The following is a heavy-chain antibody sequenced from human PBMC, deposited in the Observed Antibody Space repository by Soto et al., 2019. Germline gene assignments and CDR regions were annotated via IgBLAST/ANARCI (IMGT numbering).Heavy chain of an antibody. CDR1: GGGNLRDYR. CDR3: ARRGAGYNFGAVY. J-gene: IGHJ4*02. V-gene: IGHV1-69*01. Sequence: QVQLVQSGAEGKEPGSSVKVSCKASGGGNLRDYRTTWVRRAPVQGLEWRGGIIPKLGSANYAQNFQGRVTMTADASTSTVYRELRSLRSDDTAVYYCARRGAGYNFGAVYWGQGTPATVSS. D-gene: IGHD5-12*01. CDR2: IIPKLGSA.